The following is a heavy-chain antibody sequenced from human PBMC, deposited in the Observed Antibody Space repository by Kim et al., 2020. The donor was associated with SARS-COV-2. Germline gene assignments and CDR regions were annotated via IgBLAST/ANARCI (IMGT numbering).Heavy chain of an antibody. V-gene: IGHV3-74*01. D-gene: IGHD5-18*01. J-gene: IGHJ4*02. Sequence: GGSLRLSCAASGFTFSSYWMHWVRQAPGKGLVWVSRINSDGSSTSYADSVKGRFTISRDNAKNTLYLQMNSLRAEDTAVYYCARGGGYSYGLFDYWGQGTLVTVSS. CDR1: GFTFSSYW. CDR3: ARGGGYSYGLFDY. CDR2: INSDGSST.